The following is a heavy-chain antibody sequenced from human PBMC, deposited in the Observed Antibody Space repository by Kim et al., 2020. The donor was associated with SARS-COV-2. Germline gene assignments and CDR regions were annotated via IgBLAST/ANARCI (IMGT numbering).Heavy chain of an antibody. CDR2: ISGSGGST. CDR1: GFTFSSYA. V-gene: IGHV3-23*01. CDR3: AKSYGDYEVPGYFQH. D-gene: IGHD4-17*01. J-gene: IGHJ1*01. Sequence: GGSLRLSCAASGFTFSSYAMSWVRQAPGKGLEWVSAISGSGGSTYYADSVKGRFTISRDNSKNTLYLQMNSLRAEDTAVYYCAKSYGDYEVPGYFQHWGQGTLVTVSS.